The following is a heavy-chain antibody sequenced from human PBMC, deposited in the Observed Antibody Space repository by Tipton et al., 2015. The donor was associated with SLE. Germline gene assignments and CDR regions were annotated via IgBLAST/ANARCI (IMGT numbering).Heavy chain of an antibody. CDR3: ARGASGYYYYMDV. V-gene: IGHV4-4*07. Sequence: TLSLTCTVSGGSISIYYWSWIRQPAGKGLEWIGRTYPSGSTNYNPSLKSRLTISVDTSKNQFSLKLSSVTAADTAVYYCARGASGYYYYMDVWGKGTTVTVS. CDR1: GGSISIYY. J-gene: IGHJ6*03. CDR2: TYPSGST.